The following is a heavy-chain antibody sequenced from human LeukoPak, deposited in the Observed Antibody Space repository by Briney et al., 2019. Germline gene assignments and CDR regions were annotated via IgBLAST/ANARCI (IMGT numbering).Heavy chain of an antibody. CDR2: INHSGST. CDR3: ARKPGYSSSWYYFDY. D-gene: IGHD6-13*01. V-gene: IGHV4-34*01. Sequence: SETLSLTCAVYGGSFSDYDWSWIRQPPGKGLEWVGEINHSGSTNYNPSLKSRVTISVDTSKNQFSLKLSSVTAADTAVYYCARKPGYSSSWYYFDYWGQGTLVTVSS. J-gene: IGHJ4*02. CDR1: GGSFSDYD.